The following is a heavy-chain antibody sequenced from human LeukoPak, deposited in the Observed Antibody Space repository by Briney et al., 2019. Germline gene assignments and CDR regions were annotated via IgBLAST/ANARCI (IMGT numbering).Heavy chain of an antibody. V-gene: IGHV3-74*01. J-gene: IGHJ5*02. Sequence: GGSLRLSCAASGFSFSSYWLYWVRQAPGKGLVWVSHINADGSGTYYADSVKGRFTISRDNAKNTLYLQMNSLRAEDSAVYFCARRSSIWYADLWGQGTPVTVSS. CDR2: INADGSGT. D-gene: IGHD6-13*01. CDR3: ARRSSIWYADL. CDR1: GFSFSSYW.